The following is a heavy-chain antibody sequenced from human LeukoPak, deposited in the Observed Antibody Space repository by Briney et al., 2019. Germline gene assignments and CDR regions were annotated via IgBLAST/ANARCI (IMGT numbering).Heavy chain of an antibody. CDR2: IYYSGST. D-gene: IGHD3-10*01. J-gene: IGHJ4*02. V-gene: IGHV4-59*01. CDR1: GGSINTYH. Sequence: SETLSLTCTVSGGSINTYHWSWIRQPPGKGLEWIGYIYYSGSTNYNPSLKSRVTISVDTSKNQFSLKLSSVTAADTAVYYCARVGTYGSGSYLSWLDYWGQGTLVTVSS. CDR3: ARVGTYGSGSYLSWLDY.